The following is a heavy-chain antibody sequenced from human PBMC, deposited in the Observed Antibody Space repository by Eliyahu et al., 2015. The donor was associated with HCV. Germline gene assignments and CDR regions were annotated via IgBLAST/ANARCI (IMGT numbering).Heavy chain of an antibody. CDR2: VYYTGST. J-gene: IGHJ6*03. Sequence: QVQLQESGPGLVKPSETLSLTCTVSGDSISTYFWSWIRQPPGKGLDWIGYVYYTGSTNYRPSLKSRVTMSVDTPKKQFSLNLTSVTAADTAVYYCARGKGASDFDYYYMDVWGKGTTVTVAS. CDR1: GDSISTYF. D-gene: IGHD1-26*01. V-gene: IGHV4-59*01. CDR3: ARGKGASDFDYYYMDV.